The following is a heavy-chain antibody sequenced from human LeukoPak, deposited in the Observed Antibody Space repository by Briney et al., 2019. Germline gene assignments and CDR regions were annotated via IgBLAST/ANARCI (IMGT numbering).Heavy chain of an antibody. CDR2: IYTSGST. Sequence: SETLSLTCTVSGALISSGSYYWSWIRQPAGKGLEWIGRIYTSGSTNYNPSLKSRVTMSVDTSKNQFSLKLSSVTAADTAVYYCVRVGIAAAGTWGQGTLVTVSS. J-gene: IGHJ5*02. CDR3: VRVGIAAAGT. CDR1: GALISSGSYY. D-gene: IGHD6-13*01. V-gene: IGHV4-61*02.